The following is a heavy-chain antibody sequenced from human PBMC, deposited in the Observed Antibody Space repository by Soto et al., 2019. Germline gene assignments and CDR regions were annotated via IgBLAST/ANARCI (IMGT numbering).Heavy chain of an antibody. J-gene: IGHJ4*02. CDR3: ARDCGRCYSGFDS. D-gene: IGHD2-15*01. Sequence: SQRLSSAASGFTSSSYGMHWVRQAPGKGLEWVAVIWYDGSNKYYADSVKGRFTISRDNSKNTLYLQMNSLRAEDTAVYYCARDCGRCYSGFDSWGQGT. CDR1: GFTSSSYG. CDR2: IWYDGSNK. V-gene: IGHV3-33*01.